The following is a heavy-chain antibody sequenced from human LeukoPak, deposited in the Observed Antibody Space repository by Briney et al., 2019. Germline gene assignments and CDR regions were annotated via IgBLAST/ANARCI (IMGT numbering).Heavy chain of an antibody. CDR2: ISVTGGTT. Sequence: GGSLRLSCAASGFTFCTHAMSWVRQAPGKGLEWVSVISVTGGTTYYAHSVKGRFTTSRDHSKNTLYLQMNSLGAEDTAVYYCANLGRSVVYYGSDWGQGTLVTVSS. D-gene: IGHD3-10*01. V-gene: IGHV3-23*01. J-gene: IGHJ4*02. CDR1: GFTFCTHA. CDR3: ANLGRSVVYYGSD.